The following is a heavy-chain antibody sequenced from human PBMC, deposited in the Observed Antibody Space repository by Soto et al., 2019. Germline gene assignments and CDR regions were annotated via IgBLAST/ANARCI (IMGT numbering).Heavy chain of an antibody. CDR2: INPSGGST. D-gene: IGHD3-3*01. V-gene: IGHV1-46*03. CDR3: ARDRHGLRFLEWALFDY. CDR1: GYTFTSYY. Sequence: ASVKVSCEASGYTFTSYYMHCVRQAPGQGLEWMGIINPSGGSTSYAQKFQGRVTMTRDTSTSTVYMELSSLRSEDTAVYYCARDRHGLRFLEWALFDYWGQGTLVTVSS. J-gene: IGHJ4*02.